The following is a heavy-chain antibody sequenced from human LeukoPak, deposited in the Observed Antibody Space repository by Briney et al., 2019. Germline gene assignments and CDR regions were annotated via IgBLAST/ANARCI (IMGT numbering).Heavy chain of an antibody. D-gene: IGHD5-12*01. CDR2: FYYTGST. CDR3: ARLPSAGYGYDDD. Sequence: SETLSLTCTVSGDSIRSFFWSWVWQPPGKGLEWIGFFYYTGSTNYNPSLKSRVSISVDTSTNQLSLNLTSVTAADTAVYYCARLPSAGYGYDDDWGEGALDTVSS. J-gene: IGHJ1*01. V-gene: IGHV4-59*01. CDR1: GDSIRSFF.